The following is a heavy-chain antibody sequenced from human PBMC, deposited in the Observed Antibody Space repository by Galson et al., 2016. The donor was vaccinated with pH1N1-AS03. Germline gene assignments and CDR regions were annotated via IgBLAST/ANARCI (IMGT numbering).Heavy chain of an antibody. J-gene: IGHJ3*02. CDR3: ARDRVFRPDTFDI. CDR2: ISGYDDDT. Sequence: SVKVSCKASGYTFSTYGVSWVRQAPGQGLEWMGWISGYDDDTNYAQNVAGRVTMTTDKSTSTVYMELRSLRSDDTAVYYCARDRVFRPDTFDIWGQGTWVTVSS. D-gene: IGHD3-3*01. V-gene: IGHV1-18*04. CDR1: GYTFSTYG.